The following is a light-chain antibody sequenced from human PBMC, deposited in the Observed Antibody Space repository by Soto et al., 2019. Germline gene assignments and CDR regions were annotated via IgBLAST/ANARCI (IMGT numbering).Light chain of an antibody. V-gene: IGLV1-51*02. J-gene: IGLJ3*02. CDR1: SSNIGNEY. Sequence: QSVLTQPPSVSAAPGQKVTISCSGSSSNIGNEYVSWFQQLPGTAPKLLIYETNLRPSGIPDRFSGSKSGTSATLDITGLXXXXXXDYYCGTWDSSLSAGVFGGGTKLTVL. CDR2: ETN. CDR3: GTWDSSLSAGV.